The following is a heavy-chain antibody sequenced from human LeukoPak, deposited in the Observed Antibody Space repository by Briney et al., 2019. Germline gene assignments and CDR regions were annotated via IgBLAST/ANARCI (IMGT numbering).Heavy chain of an antibody. J-gene: IGHJ5*02. CDR2: IYYSGST. V-gene: IGHV4-31*03. Sequence: SETLSLTCTVSGGSISSGGYYWSWIRQHPGKGLEWIGYIYYSGSTYYNPSLKSRVTISVDTSKNQFSLKLSSVTAADTAVYYCARDHRLAGQYNWFDPWGQGTLVTFSS. CDR1: GGSISSGGYY. D-gene: IGHD5-24*01. CDR3: ARDHRLAGQYNWFDP.